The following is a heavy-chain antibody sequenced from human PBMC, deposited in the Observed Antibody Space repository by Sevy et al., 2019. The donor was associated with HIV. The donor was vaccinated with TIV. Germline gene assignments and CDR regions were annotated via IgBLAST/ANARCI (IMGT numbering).Heavy chain of an antibody. CDR3: ARTTKGNSYGD. D-gene: IGHD3-16*01. Sequence: ASVKVSCKASGYTFTGYFLHWVRQAPGQGLEWMGWINPNSGGTDYAQKFQGRVTMTRDTSISTAYMEVSRLRSDDTAVYYCARTTKGNSYGDWGQGTLVTVSS. V-gene: IGHV1-2*02. CDR1: GYTFTGYF. J-gene: IGHJ4*02. CDR2: INPNSGGT.